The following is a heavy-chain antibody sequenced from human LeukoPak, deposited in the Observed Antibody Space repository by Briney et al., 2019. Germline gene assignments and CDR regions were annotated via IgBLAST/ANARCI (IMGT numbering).Heavy chain of an antibody. CDR3: AKDIEASI. D-gene: IGHD2-15*01. V-gene: IGHV3-23*01. Sequence: QSGGSLRLSCAASGFTFSDSAMDWVRQAPGKGLEWVSLISHSGANTFYADSVKGRFTVSRDNSKNTMYLQMNSLRAEDTAVYYCAKDIEASIGGQGTLVTVSS. CDR1: GFTFSDSA. CDR2: ISHSGANT. J-gene: IGHJ4*02.